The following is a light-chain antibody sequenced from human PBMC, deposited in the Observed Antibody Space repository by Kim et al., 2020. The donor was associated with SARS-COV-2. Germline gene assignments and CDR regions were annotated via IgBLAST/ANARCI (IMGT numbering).Light chain of an antibody. J-gene: IGKJ4*01. CDR1: QSVSSY. CDR2: DAS. V-gene: IGKV3-11*01. CDR3: QHRSNWPLT. Sequence: EIVLTQSPATLSLSPGERATLSCRASQSVSSYLAWYQHKPGQAPRLLIYDASNRATGIPVRFSGSGAGTDFTLTISSLEPEDFAVYYCQHRSNWPLTFGGGTKVDIK.